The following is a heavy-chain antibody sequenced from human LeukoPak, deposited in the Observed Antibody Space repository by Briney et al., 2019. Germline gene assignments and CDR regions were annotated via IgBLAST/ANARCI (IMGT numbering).Heavy chain of an antibody. CDR1: GFTFSSYA. Sequence: GGSLRLSCAASGFTFSSYAMNWVRQAPGKGLEWVSGISGSGGRTFYADSVKGRFTISRDNSKNTLYLQMNSLRAEDTAVYYCAKDLGTAMVTFFDYWGQGTLVTVSS. D-gene: IGHD5-18*01. CDR2: ISGSGGRT. CDR3: AKDLGTAMVTFFDY. J-gene: IGHJ4*02. V-gene: IGHV3-23*01.